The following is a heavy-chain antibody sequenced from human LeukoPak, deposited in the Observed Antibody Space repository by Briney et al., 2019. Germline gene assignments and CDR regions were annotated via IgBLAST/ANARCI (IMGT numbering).Heavy chain of an antibody. CDR3: AKGAGGSYGLYYFDY. J-gene: IGHJ4*02. CDR1: GFTFSSYV. CDR2: FSGSGGST. Sequence: GGSLRLSCAASGFTFSSYVMSWGRQAPGKGLECISGFSGSGGSTDYADSVKGRFTIPRDNSKNTLYLQMNSLGAEDTAVYYCAKGAGGSYGLYYFDYWGQGALVTVSS. D-gene: IGHD3-10*01. V-gene: IGHV3-23*01.